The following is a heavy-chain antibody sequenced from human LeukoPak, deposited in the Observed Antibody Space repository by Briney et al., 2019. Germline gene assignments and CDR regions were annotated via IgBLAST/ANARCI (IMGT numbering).Heavy chain of an antibody. V-gene: IGHV3-7*03. CDR1: EFIFTDYW. J-gene: IGHJ5*01. CDR2: INQGGREE. CDR3: ARDNGGWFDS. D-gene: IGHD3-10*01. Sequence: PGGSLRLSCVAPEFIFTDYWMSSVRQAPRQGLGWVAKINQGGREENYVGSVKGRFAISRDDAKSTLYLQMDSLSGDDTAVYYCARDNGGWFDSWGRGTLATVSS.